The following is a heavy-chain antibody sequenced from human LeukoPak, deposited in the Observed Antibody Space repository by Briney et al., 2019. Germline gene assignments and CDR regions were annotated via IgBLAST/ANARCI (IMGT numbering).Heavy chain of an antibody. CDR1: GFTFSTYG. J-gene: IGHJ4*02. V-gene: IGHV3-23*01. D-gene: IGHD2-2*01. CDR3: AKRVDYSSPGGYFDY. CDR2: ITDNGGST. Sequence: GGSLRLSCAASGFTFSTYGMSWVRQAPGKGLEWVSSITDNGGSTYYADSVKGRFTISRDNSRNMVYLQMDSLRAEDAAVYYCAKRVDYSSPGGYFDYWGQGTLVTVS.